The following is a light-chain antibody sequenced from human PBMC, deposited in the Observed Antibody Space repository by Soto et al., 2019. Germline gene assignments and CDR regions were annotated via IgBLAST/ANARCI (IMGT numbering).Light chain of an antibody. V-gene: IGLV2-23*01. CDR1: SSDVGSYNL. Sequence: QSALTQPASVSGSPGQSITISCTGTSSDVGSYNLVSWYQQHPGKAPKLMIYEGSKRPSGVSNRFSGSKSGNTASLTISGLQAEDEADYYCCSYAGSSPRVVFGGGTKGDRP. J-gene: IGLJ2*01. CDR2: EGS. CDR3: CSYAGSSPRVV.